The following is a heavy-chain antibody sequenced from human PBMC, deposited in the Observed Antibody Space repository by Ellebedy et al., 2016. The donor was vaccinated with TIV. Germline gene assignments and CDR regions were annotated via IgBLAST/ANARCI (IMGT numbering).Heavy chain of an antibody. CDR2: ISGSGGST. Sequence: GESLKISCAASGFTFSSYAMSWVRQAPGKGLEWVSAISGSGGSTYYADSVKGRFTISRDNAKNSLYLQMNSLRAEDTAVYYCAILASYGGTTIDYWGQGTLVTVSS. CDR3: AILASYGGTTIDY. V-gene: IGHV3-23*01. CDR1: GFTFSSYA. D-gene: IGHD4-23*01. J-gene: IGHJ4*02.